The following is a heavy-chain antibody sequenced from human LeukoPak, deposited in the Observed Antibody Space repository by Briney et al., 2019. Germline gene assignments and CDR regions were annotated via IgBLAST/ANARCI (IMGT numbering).Heavy chain of an antibody. V-gene: IGHV1-58*02. Sequence: SVKVSCKASGFTFTSSAMQWVRQARGQRLEWIGWIVVGSGNTNYAQKFQERVTITRDMSTSTAYMELSSLRSEDTAVYYCAAPTRSSGYYFSLDYWGQGTLVTVSS. D-gene: IGHD3-22*01. CDR2: IVVGSGNT. CDR1: GFTFTSSA. J-gene: IGHJ4*02. CDR3: AAPTRSSGYYFSLDY.